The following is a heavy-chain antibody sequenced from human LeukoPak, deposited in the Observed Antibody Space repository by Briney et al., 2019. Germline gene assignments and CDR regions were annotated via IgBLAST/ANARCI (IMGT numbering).Heavy chain of an antibody. V-gene: IGHV3-74*01. J-gene: IGHJ4*02. CDR2: INGDGSST. Sequence: GGSLRLSCAASGFIFSSYWIYWVRQAPGKGLVWVSRINGDGSSTSYADSVKGRFTISRDNAKNTLYLQMNSLRAEDSAVYYCARPLDYWGQGTLVTVSS. CDR3: ARPLDY. CDR1: GFIFSSYW.